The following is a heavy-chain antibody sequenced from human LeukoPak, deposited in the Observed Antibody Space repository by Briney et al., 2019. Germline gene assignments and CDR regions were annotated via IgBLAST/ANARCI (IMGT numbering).Heavy chain of an antibody. CDR1: GFTFSSYG. D-gene: IGHD1-20*01. Sequence: GGSLRLSCAASGFTFSSYGMHWVRQAPGKGLEWVAVIWYDGSNKYYADSVKGRFTISRDNSKNTLYLQMNSLRAEDTAVYYCARVRYNWNDLYFDYWGQGTLVTVSS. J-gene: IGHJ4*02. V-gene: IGHV3-33*01. CDR3: ARVRYNWNDLYFDY. CDR2: IWYDGSNK.